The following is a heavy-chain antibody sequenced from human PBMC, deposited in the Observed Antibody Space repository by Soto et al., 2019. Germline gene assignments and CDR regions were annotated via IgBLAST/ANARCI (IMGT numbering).Heavy chain of an antibody. V-gene: IGHV1-2*02. CDR1: GYTFTGHY. CDR2: IGPESGAT. CDR3: GRGRSGQIVVFY. D-gene: IGHD1-26*01. J-gene: IGHJ4*02. Sequence: GASVKVSCKASGYTFTGHYIHWVRQAPEQGPEWMGEIGPESGATRYAQKFRGRVTVTRDTSITTVYMELKNLSPDDTAVYYCGRGRSGQIVVFYWGQGTPVTVS.